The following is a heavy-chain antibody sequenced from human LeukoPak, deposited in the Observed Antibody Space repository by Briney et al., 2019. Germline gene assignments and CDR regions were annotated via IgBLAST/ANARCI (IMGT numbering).Heavy chain of an antibody. Sequence: QAGGSLRLSCAASRFTVSSNYMSWVRQAPGKGLEWVSVIYSGGSTFYADSVRGRFTISRDNSKNTLYLQMNSLRAEDTAVYYCARDVSGSSSWSDFDYWGQGTLVTVSS. V-gene: IGHV3-66*01. J-gene: IGHJ4*02. CDR3: ARDVSGSSSWSDFDY. D-gene: IGHD6-13*01. CDR2: IYSGGST. CDR1: RFTVSSNY.